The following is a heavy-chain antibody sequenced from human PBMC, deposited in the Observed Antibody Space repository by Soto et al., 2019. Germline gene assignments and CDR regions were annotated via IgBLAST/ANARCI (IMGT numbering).Heavy chain of an antibody. D-gene: IGHD6-19*01. CDR3: KKGDSSGWSRGGFDY. J-gene: IGHJ4*02. V-gene: IGHV6-1*01. Sequence: SETLSLTCAISGDSVSSNSAAWNWIRQSPSRGLEWLGRTYYRSKWYKDYAVSVKSRITINPDTSKNQFSLQLNSVTPEDTAVYYCKKGDSSGWSRGGFDYWGQGTLVTVSS. CDR2: TYYRSKWYK. CDR1: GDSVSSNSAA.